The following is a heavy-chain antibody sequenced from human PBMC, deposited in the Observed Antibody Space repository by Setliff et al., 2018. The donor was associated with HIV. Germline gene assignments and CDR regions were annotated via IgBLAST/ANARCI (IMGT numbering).Heavy chain of an antibody. D-gene: IGHD3-10*01. Sequence: GASVKVSCKASGGTFTNYVISWVRQAPGQGLEWMGGIIPIVKIANYAQKFKGRVTITADKSTSTAYMELSSLRSEDTAVYYCARFGELLSGPFDYWGQGTLVTVSS. CDR2: IIPIVKIA. J-gene: IGHJ4*02. V-gene: IGHV1-69*10. CDR3: ARFGELLSGPFDY. CDR1: GGTFTNYV.